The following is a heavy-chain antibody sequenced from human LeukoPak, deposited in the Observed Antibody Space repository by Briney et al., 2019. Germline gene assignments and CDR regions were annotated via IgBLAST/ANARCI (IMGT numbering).Heavy chain of an antibody. Sequence: MTWVXQAPGKGPEWVSAIGGRGGSTYYADSVGGRFTISRDNSKDMVYLQMNSLKVEDTATYYCGKEGGAWGQGTKVTVSS. D-gene: IGHD3-16*01. CDR3: GKEGGA. CDR2: IGGRGGST. V-gene: IGHV3-23*01. J-gene: IGHJ5*02.